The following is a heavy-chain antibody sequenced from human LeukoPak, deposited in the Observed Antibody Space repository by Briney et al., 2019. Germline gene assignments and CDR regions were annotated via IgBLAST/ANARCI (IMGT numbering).Heavy chain of an antibody. CDR1: GGTFSSYT. J-gene: IGHJ4*02. D-gene: IGHD4/OR15-4a*01. Sequence: ASVKVSCKASGGTFSSYTISWVRQAPGQGLEWMGRIIPILGIANYAQKFQGRVTITADKSTSTAYMELSSLRSEYTAVHYCAIGETIFDYWGQGTLVTVSS. V-gene: IGHV1-69*02. CDR2: IIPILGIA. CDR3: AIGETIFDY.